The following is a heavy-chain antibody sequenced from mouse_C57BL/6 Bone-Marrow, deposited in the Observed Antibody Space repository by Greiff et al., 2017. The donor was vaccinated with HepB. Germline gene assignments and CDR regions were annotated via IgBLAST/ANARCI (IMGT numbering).Heavy chain of an antibody. CDR3: TRNYGSSPQYFDV. Sequence: QVQLQQSGAELVRPGASVTLSCKASGYTFTDYEMHWVKQTPVHGLEWIGAIDPETGGTAYNQKFKGKAILTADKSSSTAYMELRSLPSEDSAVYYCTRNYGSSPQYFDVWGTGTTVTVSS. CDR2: IDPETGGT. V-gene: IGHV1-15*01. D-gene: IGHD1-1*01. J-gene: IGHJ1*03. CDR1: GYTFTDYE.